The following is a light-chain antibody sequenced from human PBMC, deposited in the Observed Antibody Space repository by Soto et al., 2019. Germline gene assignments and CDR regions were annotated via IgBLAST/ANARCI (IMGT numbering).Light chain of an antibody. CDR1: QRVSNNF. CDR2: DAT. Sequence: FVLTQFPGTRSFSPFETATLSFGASQRVSNNFLGWYQQKPGLPPRLLIYDATSRANGIPERFSGRGSGTHFTLTISRLEPEDFAVYYCQQYGSTPWTFGRGTKVDIK. J-gene: IGKJ1*01. CDR3: QQYGSTPWT. V-gene: IGKV3D-20*01.